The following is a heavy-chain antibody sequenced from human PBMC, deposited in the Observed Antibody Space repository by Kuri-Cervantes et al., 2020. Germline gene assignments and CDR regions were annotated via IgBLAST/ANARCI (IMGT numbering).Heavy chain of an antibody. V-gene: IGHV3-48*01. CDR3: AKVAAPAYNINWPFNY. CDR2: ISSSNNI. J-gene: IGHJ4*02. CDR1: GFTFSSYN. Sequence: GESLKISCAASGFTFSSYNMNWVRQAPGKGLEWISYISSSNNIYYADSVKGRFTVSRDNSKNTLFLQVNSLRAEDTAVYYCAKVAAPAYNINWPFNYWGQGTLVTVSS. D-gene: IGHD6-13*01.